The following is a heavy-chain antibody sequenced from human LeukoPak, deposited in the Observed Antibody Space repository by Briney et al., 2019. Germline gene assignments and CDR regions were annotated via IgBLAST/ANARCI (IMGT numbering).Heavy chain of an antibody. CDR3: ARGQGTVTSSYYYYGMDV. Sequence: ASVKVSCKASGYTFTSYGISWVRQAPGQGLEWMGWISAYNGNTNYAQKLQGRVTMTTDTSTSTAYMELRSLRSDDTAVYYCARGQGTVTSSYYYYGMDVWGQGTTVTVSS. D-gene: IGHD4-17*01. CDR1: GYTFTSYG. CDR2: ISAYNGNT. J-gene: IGHJ6*02. V-gene: IGHV1-18*01.